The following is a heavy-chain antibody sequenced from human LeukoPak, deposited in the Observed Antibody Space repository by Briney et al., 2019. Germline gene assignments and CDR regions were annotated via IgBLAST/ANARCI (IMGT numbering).Heavy chain of an antibody. D-gene: IGHD3-22*01. CDR3: ARHDDSSGYYPY. Sequence: ASVKVSCKASGYTFTSYYMHWVRQPPGQGLEWMGIINPSGGSTRYAQKFQGRVTMTRDMSTSTVYMELSSLRSEDAAVYYCARHDDSSGYYPYWGQGTLVTVSS. CDR2: INPSGGST. CDR1: GYTFTSYY. J-gene: IGHJ4*02. V-gene: IGHV1-46*01.